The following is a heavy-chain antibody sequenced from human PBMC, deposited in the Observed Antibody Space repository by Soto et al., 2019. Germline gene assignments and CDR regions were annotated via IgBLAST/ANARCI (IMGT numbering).Heavy chain of an antibody. D-gene: IGHD6-13*01. Sequence: QSQTLSLTCAISGDSVSSNSAAWNWIRQSPSRGLEWLGRTYYRSKWYNDYAVTVKSRITINPDPSKNQFSLQLNSVTPEDTAVYYCARIRYDSSSWDYYYYYGMDVWGQGTTVTVSS. V-gene: IGHV6-1*01. CDR3: ARIRYDSSSWDYYYYYGMDV. J-gene: IGHJ6*02. CDR2: TYYRSKWYN. CDR1: GDSVSSNSAA.